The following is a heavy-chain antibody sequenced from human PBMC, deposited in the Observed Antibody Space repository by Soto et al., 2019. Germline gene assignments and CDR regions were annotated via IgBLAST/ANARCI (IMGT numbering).Heavy chain of an antibody. CDR1: GFTFSSYA. Sequence: GGSVRLSCAASGFTFSSYAMSWVRQAPGKGLEWVSAISGSGGSTYYADSVKGRFTISRDNSKNTLYLQMNSLRAEDTAVYYCAKDHRRYELCDGDAFDIWCEGTRVTV. D-gene: IGHD5-12*01. CDR3: AKDHRRYELCDGDAFDI. J-gene: IGHJ3*02. CDR2: ISGSGGST. V-gene: IGHV3-23*01.